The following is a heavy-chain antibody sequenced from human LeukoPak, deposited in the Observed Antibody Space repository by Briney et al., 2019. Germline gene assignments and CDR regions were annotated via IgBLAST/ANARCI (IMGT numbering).Heavy chain of an antibody. Sequence: SETLSLTCTVSGGSISSYYWSWLRQPPGKGLEWIGYIYYSGSTNYNPSLKSRVTISVDTSKNQFSLKLSSVTAADTAVYYCASGVVVTTSDAFDIWGQGTMVTVSS. CDR3: ASGVVVTTSDAFDI. CDR2: IYYSGST. J-gene: IGHJ3*02. CDR1: GGSISSYY. V-gene: IGHV4-59*01. D-gene: IGHD2-21*02.